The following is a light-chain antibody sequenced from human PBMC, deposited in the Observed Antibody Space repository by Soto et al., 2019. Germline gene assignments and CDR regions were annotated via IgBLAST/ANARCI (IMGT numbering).Light chain of an antibody. CDR3: QHYHSYSVA. CDR2: KAS. J-gene: IGKJ1*01. V-gene: IGKV1-5*03. Sequence: EIQMTQSPSTLSVSVGDRVTLTCRASQTISSLLAWYQQKPGQAPKLLIYKASTLKSGVPSRFSGSGSWTEVTLTISSLQPDDFASYYCQHYHSYSVAFGQGTKVELK. CDR1: QTISSL.